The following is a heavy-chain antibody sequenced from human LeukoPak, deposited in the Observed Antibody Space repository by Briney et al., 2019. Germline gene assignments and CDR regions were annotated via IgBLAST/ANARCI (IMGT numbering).Heavy chain of an antibody. CDR3: ARVKGELNYYGMDV. CDR1: GFTFSSYW. J-gene: IGHJ6*02. Sequence: PGGSLRLSCAASGFTFSSYWMSWVRQAPGKGLEWAANIKQDGSEKYYVDSVKGRFTISRDNAKNSLYLQMNSLRAEDTAVYYCARVKGELNYYGMDVWGQGTTVTVSS. CDR2: IKQDGSEK. D-gene: IGHD3-16*01. V-gene: IGHV3-7*01.